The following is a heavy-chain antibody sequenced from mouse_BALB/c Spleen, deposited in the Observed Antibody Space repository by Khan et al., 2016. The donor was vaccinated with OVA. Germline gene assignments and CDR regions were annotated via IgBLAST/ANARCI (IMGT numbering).Heavy chain of an antibody. Sequence: VQLQQSGPDLMKPGASVNISCKASGYSFTSYYIHWVKQSHGKSLEWIGYIDPFNGGTDYNQKFKGKATLTVDKSSNTAYMHLRSRTSEDSAVYYCARGTFDYGGQGTLVTVST. V-gene: IGHV1S135*01. D-gene: IGHD3-3*01. J-gene: IGHJ3*01. CDR1: GYSFTSYY. CDR2: IDPFNGGT. CDR3: ARGTFDY.